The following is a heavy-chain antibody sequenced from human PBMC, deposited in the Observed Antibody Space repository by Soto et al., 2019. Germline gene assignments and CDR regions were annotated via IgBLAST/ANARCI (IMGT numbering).Heavy chain of an antibody. Sequence: GEALKISCKGSGYSFAGYWITWVRQQPGKGLEWMGRIDPSDSQTYYSPSFRGHVTISVTKSITTVFLQWSSLRASDTAMYYCARLIHDSATRPNFQYYFDSWGQGTPVTVSS. CDR2: IDPSDSQT. CDR1: GYSFAGYW. J-gene: IGHJ4*02. V-gene: IGHV5-10-1*01. CDR3: ARLIHDSATRPNFQYYFDS. D-gene: IGHD2-15*01.